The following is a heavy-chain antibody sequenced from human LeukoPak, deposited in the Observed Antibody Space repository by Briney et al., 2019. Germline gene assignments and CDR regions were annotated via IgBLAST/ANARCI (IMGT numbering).Heavy chain of an antibody. V-gene: IGHV3-21*01. J-gene: IGHJ4*02. Sequence: PGGSLRLSCAASGFTFSSYSMNWVRQAPGKGLEWVSSISSSSSYIYYADSVKGRFTISRDNAKYSLYLQMNSLRAEDTAVYYCARDAYGDYVGYFDYWGQGTLVTVSS. CDR3: ARDAYGDYVGYFDY. D-gene: IGHD4-17*01. CDR1: GFTFSSYS. CDR2: ISSSSSYI.